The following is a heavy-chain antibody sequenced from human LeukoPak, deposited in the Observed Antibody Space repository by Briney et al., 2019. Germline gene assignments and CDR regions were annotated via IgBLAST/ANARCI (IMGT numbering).Heavy chain of an antibody. J-gene: IGHJ5*02. Sequence: ASVKVSCKASGYTFTSYDINWVRHATGQWLEWMGWMNPNIGKTGYAQKFQGRVTITRNTSISTAYMELSSLRSEDTAVYYCARAAVVTPGGRYWFDPWGQGTLVTVSS. CDR1: GYTFTSYD. D-gene: IGHD4-23*01. CDR3: ARAAVVTPGGRYWFDP. V-gene: IGHV1-8*03. CDR2: MNPNIGKT.